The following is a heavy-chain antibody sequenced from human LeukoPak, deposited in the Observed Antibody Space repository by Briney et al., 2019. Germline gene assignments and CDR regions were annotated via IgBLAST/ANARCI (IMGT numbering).Heavy chain of an antibody. CDR3: ARQYYGYSGGGLDY. D-gene: IGHD3-16*01. J-gene: IGHJ4*02. Sequence: PSETLSLTCGVYGGSFSNYDWNWIRQPPGEGLEWIGEINHSGSTSYNPSLKRRVTISVDTSKNQFSLKLNSVTAADTALYYCARQYYGYSGGGLDYWGQGTLVTVSS. V-gene: IGHV4-34*01. CDR1: GGSFSNYD. CDR2: INHSGST.